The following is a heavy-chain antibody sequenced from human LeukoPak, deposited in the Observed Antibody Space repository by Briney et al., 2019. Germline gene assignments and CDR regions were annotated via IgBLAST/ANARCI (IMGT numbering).Heavy chain of an antibody. CDR1: GFTFSGYA. D-gene: IGHD6-13*01. J-gene: IGHJ4*02. CDR3: AKSHASIWNVYDY. CDR2: ITAGGDST. Sequence: GGSLRLSCAASGFTFSGYAMSWVRLAPGEGLEWVSAITAGGDSTDYAESVKGRFTISRDNLKDMVFLQMSTLRAEDTAIYYCAKSHASIWNVYDYWGQGTLVTVSS. V-gene: IGHV3-23*01.